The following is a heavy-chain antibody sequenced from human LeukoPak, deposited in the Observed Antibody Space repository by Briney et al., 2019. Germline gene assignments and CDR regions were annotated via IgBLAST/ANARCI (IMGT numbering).Heavy chain of an antibody. J-gene: IGHJ4*02. CDR3: ARNREYSSGWYYFDD. D-gene: IGHD6-19*01. CDR2: NYASGAT. V-gene: IGHV4-4*07. Sequence: PSETLSLTYSVCCGSISPYYWSWIRQPAGRGLEWVGRNYASGATNYNPSLRGQFTMPLDTSINHFSLELRSVTAADTAVYYCARNREYSSGWYYFDDWGQGTLVTVSS. CDR1: CGSISPYY.